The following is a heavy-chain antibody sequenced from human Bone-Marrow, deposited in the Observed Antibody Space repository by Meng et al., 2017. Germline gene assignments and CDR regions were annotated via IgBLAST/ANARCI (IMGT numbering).Heavy chain of an antibody. V-gene: IGHV1-2*06. CDR3: ARVPGYSSGWYYFDY. CDR1: GYTFTGYY. Sequence: QAQIVQSGAELKKPGASVKVSCKASGYTFTGYYMHWVRQAPGQGLEWMGRINPNSGGTNYAQKFQGRVTMTRDTSISTAYMELSRLRSDDTAVYYCARVPGYSSGWYYFDYWGQGTLVTVSS. J-gene: IGHJ4*02. CDR2: INPNSGGT. D-gene: IGHD6-19*01.